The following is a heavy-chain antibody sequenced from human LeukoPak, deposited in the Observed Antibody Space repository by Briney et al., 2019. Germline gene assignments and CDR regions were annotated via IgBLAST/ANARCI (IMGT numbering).Heavy chain of an antibody. V-gene: IGHV4-59*01. J-gene: IGHJ4*02. D-gene: IGHD7-27*01. Sequence: PSETLSLTCTVSGGSLSSYYWSWIRQPPGRGREWIGYIYYSGSTNYNPSLKSRVTISVDTSKNQFSLKLSSVTAADTAVYYCAGGRKTGDRLFDYWGQGTLVTVSS. CDR2: IYYSGST. CDR3: AGGRKTGDRLFDY. CDR1: GGSLSSYY.